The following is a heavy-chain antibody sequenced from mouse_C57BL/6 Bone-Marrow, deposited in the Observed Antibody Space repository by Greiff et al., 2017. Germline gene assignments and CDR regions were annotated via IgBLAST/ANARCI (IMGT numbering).Heavy chain of an antibody. D-gene: IGHD1-1*01. CDR2: IDPSDSYT. Sequence: QVQLQQPGAELVRPGTSVKLSCKASGYTFTSYWMHWVKQRPGQGLEWIGVIDPSDSYTNYNQKFKGKGTLTLDTSSSTAYMQRSSLTSEDSAVYYCARLNYYGSRGPHFDYWGQGTTLPVSS. J-gene: IGHJ2*01. CDR3: ARLNYYGSRGPHFDY. V-gene: IGHV1-59*01. CDR1: GYTFTSYW.